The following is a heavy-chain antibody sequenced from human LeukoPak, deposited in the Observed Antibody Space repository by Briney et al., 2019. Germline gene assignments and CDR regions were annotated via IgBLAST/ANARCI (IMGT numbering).Heavy chain of an antibody. Sequence: SETLSLTCTVSNYSFSSGYYWGWIRQPPGKGLEWIGSAYHSGITYYNRSLKSRVTVSIDKSKNQFSLRLRSVTAADTAVYYCARVSEMKDAFDIWGQGTMVAVSS. CDR2: AYHSGIT. D-gene: IGHD1-14*01. CDR3: ARVSEMKDAFDI. CDR1: NYSFSSGYY. V-gene: IGHV4-38-2*02. J-gene: IGHJ3*02.